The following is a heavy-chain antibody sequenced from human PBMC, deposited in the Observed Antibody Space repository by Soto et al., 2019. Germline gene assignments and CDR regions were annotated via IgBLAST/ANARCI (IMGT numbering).Heavy chain of an antibody. Sequence: EVQLLESGGGLVQPGGSLRLSCAASGFTFSSYGMTWVRQAPGKGLEWVSFSSATGAGTYYADSVKGRFTISRDKSKNTLYLQMTSLRADDPAVYYCAKDRRAGGNYGFYSDFWGQGALVIVSS. CDR1: GFTFSSYG. D-gene: IGHD1-7*01. V-gene: IGHV3-23*01. CDR2: SSATGAGT. CDR3: AKDRRAGGNYGFYSDF. J-gene: IGHJ4*02.